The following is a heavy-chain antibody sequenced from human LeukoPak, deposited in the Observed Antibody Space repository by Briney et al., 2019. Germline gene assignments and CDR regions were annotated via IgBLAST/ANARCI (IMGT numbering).Heavy chain of an antibody. D-gene: IGHD4-17*01. CDR1: GGSFSDYF. CDR2: INHGGGT. Sequence: PSETLSLTCAAYGGSFSDYFWNWIRQTPGKGLEWIGEINHGGGTNYNPSLKSRATISVDTSKKQFSLNLTSVTAADTAVYYCARGEDGTGDYRPTYFDSWGQGTLVTVSS. J-gene: IGHJ4*02. CDR3: ARGEDGTGDYRPTYFDS. V-gene: IGHV4-34*01.